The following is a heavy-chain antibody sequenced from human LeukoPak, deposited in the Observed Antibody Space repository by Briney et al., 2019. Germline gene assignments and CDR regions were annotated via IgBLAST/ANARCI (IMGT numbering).Heavy chain of an antibody. Sequence: GGSLRLSCAASGFTFSSYSMNWVRQAPGKGLEWVSSISSSSSYIYYADSVKGRFTISRGNAKNSLYLQMNSLRAEDTAVYYCATRYCSGGSCYFDYWGQGTLVTVSS. J-gene: IGHJ4*02. CDR2: ISSSSSYI. V-gene: IGHV3-21*01. CDR1: GFTFSSYS. D-gene: IGHD2-15*01. CDR3: ATRYCSGGSCYFDY.